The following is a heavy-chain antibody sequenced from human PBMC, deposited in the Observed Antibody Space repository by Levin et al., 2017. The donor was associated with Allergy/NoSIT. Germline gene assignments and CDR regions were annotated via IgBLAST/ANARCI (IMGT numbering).Heavy chain of an antibody. D-gene: IGHD4-23*01. CDR3: ARDLRDPDYGGKGDY. J-gene: IGHJ4*02. CDR1: GFTFSSYS. Sequence: GGSLRLSCAASGFTFSSYSMNWVRQAPGKGLEWVSYISSSSSTIYYADAVKGRFTISRDNAKNSLYLQMNSLRAEDTAVYYCARDLRDPDYGGKGDYWGQGTLVTVSS. V-gene: IGHV3-48*01. CDR2: ISSSSSTI.